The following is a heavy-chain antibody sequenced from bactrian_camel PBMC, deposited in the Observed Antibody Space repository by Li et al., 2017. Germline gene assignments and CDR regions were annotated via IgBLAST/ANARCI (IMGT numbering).Heavy chain of an antibody. CDR1: GFTFSSFH. CDR3: AAGWSFGVGTLLRRHYNY. CDR2: IYSSGSNK. D-gene: IGHD3*01. Sequence: HVQLVESGGGLVQPGGSLRLSCAASGFTFSSFHMRWVRQAPGKGLEWVSSIYSSGSNKFYADSMKGRFTISQDNAKNMVYLQVNSLKAEDTAMYYCAAGWSFGVGTLLRRHYNYWGQGAQVTVS. J-gene: IGHJ4*01. V-gene: IGHV3-2*01.